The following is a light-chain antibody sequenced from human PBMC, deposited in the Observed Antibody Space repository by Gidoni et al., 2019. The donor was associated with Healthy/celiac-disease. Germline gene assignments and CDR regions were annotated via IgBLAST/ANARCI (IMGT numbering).Light chain of an antibody. V-gene: IGKV3-15*01. CDR1: QSVSSN. CDR3: QQYNNWPLT. CDR2: GAS. J-gene: IGKJ4*01. Sequence: PATLSVSPGERATLSCRASQSVSSNLAWYQQKPGQAPRLLIYGASTRATGIPARFSGSGSGTEFTLTISSLQSEDFAVYYCQQYNNWPLTFGGGTKVEIK.